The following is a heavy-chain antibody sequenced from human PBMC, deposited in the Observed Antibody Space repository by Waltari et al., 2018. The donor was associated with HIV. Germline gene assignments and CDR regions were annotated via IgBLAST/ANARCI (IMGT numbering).Heavy chain of an antibody. Sequence: EVQLLESGGGLVQTGGSLRFSCAVSGVTCRSYAKSWVRQDLGKGLRGVSAIRGSGGSTYYADSVKGLFTISRDNSKNTLYLQMNSLRAEDTAVYYCAKGIKDLGGLWYFDLWGRGTLVTVSS. CDR2: IRGSGGST. D-gene: IGHD2-15*01. CDR3: AKGIKDLGGLWYFDL. J-gene: IGHJ2*01. CDR1: GVTCRSYA. V-gene: IGHV3-23*01.